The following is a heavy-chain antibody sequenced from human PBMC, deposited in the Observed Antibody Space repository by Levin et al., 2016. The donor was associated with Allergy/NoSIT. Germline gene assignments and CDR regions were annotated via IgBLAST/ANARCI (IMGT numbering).Heavy chain of an antibody. D-gene: IGHD2-2*01. Sequence: GESLKISCAASGFTFSSYAMSWVRQAPGKGLEWVSAISGGGGSRYYADSVKGRFTISRDNSKNTLYLQMNSLRAEDTAVYYCAKKLNIVVLPAPIEFDYWGQGTLVTVSS. CDR1: GFTFSSYA. V-gene: IGHV3-23*01. CDR2: ISGGGGSR. CDR3: AKKLNIVVLPAPIEFDY. J-gene: IGHJ4*02.